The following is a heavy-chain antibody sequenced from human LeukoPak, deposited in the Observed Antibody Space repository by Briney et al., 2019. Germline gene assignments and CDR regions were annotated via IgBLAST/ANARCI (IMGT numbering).Heavy chain of an antibody. J-gene: IGHJ4*02. D-gene: IGHD1-26*01. CDR2: VYYSGST. Sequence: SETLSLTCTVSGGPISSSTYYWGWIRQPPGKGLEWIGSVYYSGSTYYNPSLKSRVTISVDTSKNQFSLKLSSVTAADTAVYYCARLVSGSSLFFDYWGRGTLVTVSS. CDR1: GGPISSSTYY. V-gene: IGHV4-39*01. CDR3: ARLVSGSSLFFDY.